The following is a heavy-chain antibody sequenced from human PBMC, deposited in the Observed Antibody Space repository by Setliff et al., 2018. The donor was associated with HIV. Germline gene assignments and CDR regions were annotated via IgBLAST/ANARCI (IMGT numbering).Heavy chain of an antibody. V-gene: IGHV1-8*03. CDR3: AAGIYGSYGMDV. Sequence: ASVKVSCKTSGYTFSNQGISWVRQAPRQGLEWMGWINCNNGNTNYAQKFRERVTIIRDMSTNTAYMELSSLRSEDTAVYYCAAGIYGSYGMDVWGQGTTVTVSS. CDR2: INCNNGNT. J-gene: IGHJ6*02. D-gene: IGHD3-10*01. CDR1: GYTFSNQG.